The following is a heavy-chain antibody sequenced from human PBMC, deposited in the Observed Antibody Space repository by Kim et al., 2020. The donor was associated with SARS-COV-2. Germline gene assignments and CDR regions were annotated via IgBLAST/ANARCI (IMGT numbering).Heavy chain of an antibody. CDR2: ISNGGSPE. D-gene: IGHD6-13*01. CDR1: GFRFSGYG. V-gene: IGHV3-30*18. J-gene: IGHJ4*02. CDR3: AKDRSSSWAFDY. Sequence: GGSLRLSCAASGFRFSGYGMHWVRQAPGKGLEWVALISNGGSPEYYGDSVKGRFTISGDNSKNMVYLQMNSLRAEDTALYYCAKDRSSSWAFDYWGQGTLVTVSS.